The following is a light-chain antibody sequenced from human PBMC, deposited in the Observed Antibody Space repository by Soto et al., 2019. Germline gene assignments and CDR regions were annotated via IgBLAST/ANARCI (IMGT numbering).Light chain of an antibody. CDR1: QSVSSY. CDR3: QQRSNWPLFT. V-gene: IGKV3-11*01. J-gene: IGKJ3*01. CDR2: DAS. Sequence: EIVLTQSPATLSLSPGERATLSCRASQSVSSYLAWYQQKPGQAPRLLIYDASNRATGIPARFSGSGSGTDFTLTICSLEPEDFAVYYCQQRSNWPLFTFGPGTKVDIK.